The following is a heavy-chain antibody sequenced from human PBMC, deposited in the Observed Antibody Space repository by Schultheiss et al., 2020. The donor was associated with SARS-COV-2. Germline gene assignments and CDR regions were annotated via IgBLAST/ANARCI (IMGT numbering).Heavy chain of an antibody. J-gene: IGHJ4*02. CDR2: ISAYNGNT. CDR3: ARGGWLPRPYYFDY. Sequence: GESLKISCKASGYTFTSYGISWVRQAPGQGLEWMGWISAYNGNTNYAQKLQGRVTMTTDTSTSTAYMELRSLRSDDTAVYYCARGGWLPRPYYFDYWGQGTLVTVSS. D-gene: IGHD5-12*01. CDR1: GYTFTSYG. V-gene: IGHV1-18*01.